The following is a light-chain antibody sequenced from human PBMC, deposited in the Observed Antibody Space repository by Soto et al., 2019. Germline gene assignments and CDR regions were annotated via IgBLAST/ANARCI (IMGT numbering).Light chain of an antibody. Sequence: EIVLTQSPGTLSLSPGERATLSCRASQSVSSSYLAWYQQKPGQAPRLLLYGASSTATGIPARFSGSGSGTDFTLTSSRLEREEVAVYYCQGYGGSSMGLGQGTRLEI. J-gene: IGKJ5*01. CDR2: GAS. CDR3: QGYGGSSMG. V-gene: IGKV3-20*01. CDR1: QSVSSSY.